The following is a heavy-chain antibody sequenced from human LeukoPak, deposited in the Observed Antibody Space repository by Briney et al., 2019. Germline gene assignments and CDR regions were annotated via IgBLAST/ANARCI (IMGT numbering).Heavy chain of an antibody. J-gene: IGHJ4*02. V-gene: IGHV3-74*01. CDR1: GFTFSNYW. CDR3: ARAPSTVRSWYYFDY. Sequence: PGGSLRLSCAASGFTFSNYWIHWVRQAPGKGLVWVSRINSDGSSTNYADSVKGRFSISRDDSKNTLYLQMSSLRAEDTAVYYCARAPSTVRSWYYFDYWGQGTLVTVSS. CDR2: INSDGSST. D-gene: IGHD6-13*01.